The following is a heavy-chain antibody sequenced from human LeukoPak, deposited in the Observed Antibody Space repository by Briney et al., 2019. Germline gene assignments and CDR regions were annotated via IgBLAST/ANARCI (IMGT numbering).Heavy chain of an antibody. CDR3: ARDMSPTRITIFGVVIIPYYYYMDV. V-gene: IGHV4-34*01. CDR2: INHSGST. D-gene: IGHD3-3*01. J-gene: IGHJ6*03. Sequence: PSETLSLTCAVYGGSFSGYYWSWIRQPPGKGLEWIGEINHSGSTYYNPSLKSRVTISVDTSKNQFSLKLSSVTAADTAVYYCARDMSPTRITIFGVVIIPYYYYMDVWGKGTTVTVSS. CDR1: GGSFSGYY.